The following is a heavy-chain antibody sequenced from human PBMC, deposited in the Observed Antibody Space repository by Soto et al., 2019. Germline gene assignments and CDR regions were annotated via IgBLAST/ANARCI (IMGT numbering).Heavy chain of an antibody. J-gene: IGHJ6*02. V-gene: IGHV3-23*01. CDR2: ISGSGGST. CDR1: GFTFSSYA. CDR3: AKQRGSSSGDRYYYYGMDV. D-gene: IGHD6-6*01. Sequence: GSLRLSCAASGFTFSSYAMSWVRQAPGKGLEWVSAISGSGGSTYYADSVKGRFTISRDNSKNTLYLQMNSLRAEDTAVYYCAKQRGSSSGDRYYYYGMDVWGQGTTVTVSS.